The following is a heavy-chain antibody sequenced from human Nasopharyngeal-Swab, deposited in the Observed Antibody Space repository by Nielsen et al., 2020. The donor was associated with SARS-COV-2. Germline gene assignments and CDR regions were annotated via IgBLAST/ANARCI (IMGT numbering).Heavy chain of an antibody. D-gene: IGHD1-26*01. CDR2: ISSSSSTI. CDR3: ARDPPVGATTVFDY. J-gene: IGHJ4*02. V-gene: IGHV3-48*04. Sequence: GASLKISCAASGFTFSSYSMNWVRQAPGKGPEWVSYISSSSSTIYYADSVKGRFTISRDNAKNSLYLQMNSLRAEDTAVYYCARDPPVGATTVFDYWGQGTLVTVSS. CDR1: GFTFSSYS.